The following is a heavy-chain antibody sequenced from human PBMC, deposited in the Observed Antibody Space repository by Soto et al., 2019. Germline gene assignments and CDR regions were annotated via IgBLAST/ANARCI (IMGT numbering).Heavy chain of an antibody. CDR2: ISYDGSNK. CDR1: GFTFSSYA. J-gene: IGHJ4*02. CDR3: ARDASLRFLDWVLDY. V-gene: IGHV3-30-3*01. D-gene: IGHD3-3*01. Sequence: QVQLVESGGGVVQPGRSLRLSCAASGFTFSSYAMHWVRQAPGKGLEWVAVISYDGSNKYYADSVKGRFTISRDNSKNTLYLQMNSLRAEDTVVYYCARDASLRFLDWVLDYWGEGTLVTVSS.